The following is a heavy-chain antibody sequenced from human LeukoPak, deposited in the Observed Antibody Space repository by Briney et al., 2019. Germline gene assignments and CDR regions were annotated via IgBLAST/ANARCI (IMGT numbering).Heavy chain of an antibody. CDR3: ARAGYYDSRGQSLYYYYYYGMDV. CDR1: GFTFSSYS. V-gene: IGHV3-21*01. CDR2: ITSTTSNI. Sequence: GGSLRLSCAASGFTFSSYSMNWVRQAPGRGLEWVSSITSTTSNIYYADSVKGRFTISRDNAKNSLYLQMNSLRAEDTAVYYCARAGYYDSRGQSLYYYYYYGMDVWGQGTTVTVSS. J-gene: IGHJ6*02. D-gene: IGHD3-22*01.